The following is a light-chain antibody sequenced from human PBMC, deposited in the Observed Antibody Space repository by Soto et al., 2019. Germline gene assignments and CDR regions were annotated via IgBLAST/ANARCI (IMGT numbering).Light chain of an antibody. V-gene: IGKV1-5*03. CDR3: KQHNTHPLT. Sequence: DIQMTQSPSTLSASVGDRVTITCRASQSISTWLAWYQQKPGKAPKLLIYKASSLEGGVPSRFGGSGSGTLFNITISSLHPDDFATYYCKQHNTHPLTFGRETTVDIK. CDR2: KAS. J-gene: IGKJ4*01. CDR1: QSISTW.